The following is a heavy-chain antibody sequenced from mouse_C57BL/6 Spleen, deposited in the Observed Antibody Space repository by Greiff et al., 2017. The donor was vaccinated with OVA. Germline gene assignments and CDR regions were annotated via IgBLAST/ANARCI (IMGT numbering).Heavy chain of an antibody. CDR1: GYAFSSSW. V-gene: IGHV1-82*01. Sequence: VQLVESGPELVKPGASVKISCKASGYAFSSSWMNWVKQRPGKGLEWIGRIYPGDGDTNYNGKFKGKATLTADKSSSTAYMQLSSLTSEDSAVYFCARGITTVVDAMDYWGQGTSVTVSS. CDR3: ARGITTVVDAMDY. D-gene: IGHD1-1*01. J-gene: IGHJ4*01. CDR2: IYPGDGDT.